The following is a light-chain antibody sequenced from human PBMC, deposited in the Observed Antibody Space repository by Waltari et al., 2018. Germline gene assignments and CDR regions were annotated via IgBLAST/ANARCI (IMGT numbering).Light chain of an antibody. CDR3: QHYDNLFSIT. Sequence: DIQMTQSPSSLSASVGDRVTITCQASQDIKHDLNWYQQKPGKAPKLLIFDASNLETGVPSRFSGSGSGTDFSFTISSLQPEDIATYYCQHYDNLFSITFGQGTRLEIK. J-gene: IGKJ5*01. CDR1: QDIKHD. CDR2: DAS. V-gene: IGKV1-33*01.